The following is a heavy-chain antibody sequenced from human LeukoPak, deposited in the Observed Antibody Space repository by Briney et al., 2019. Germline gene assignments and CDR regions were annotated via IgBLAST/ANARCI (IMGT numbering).Heavy chain of an antibody. D-gene: IGHD6-19*01. CDR2: INHSGST. V-gene: IGHV4-34*01. Sequence: NPSETLSLTCAVYGGSFSGYYWSWIRQPPGKGLEWIGEINHSGSTNYNPSLKSRVTISVDTSKNQFSLKLSSVTAADTAVYYCAVRQQWLGVDYWGQGTLVTVSS. CDR1: GGSFSGYY. J-gene: IGHJ4*02. CDR3: AVRQQWLGVDY.